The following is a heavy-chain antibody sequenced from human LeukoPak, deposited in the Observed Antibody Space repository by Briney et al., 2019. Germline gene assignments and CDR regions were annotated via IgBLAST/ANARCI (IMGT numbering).Heavy chain of an antibody. Sequence: GGSLRLSCAASGFTFSSYGMHWVRQAPGKGLEWVAFIRYDGSNKYYADSVKGRFTISRDNSKNTLYLRMNSLRAEDTAVYYCAKGIIEVVVPAAISYWGQGTLVTVSS. J-gene: IGHJ4*02. D-gene: IGHD2-2*02. V-gene: IGHV3-30*02. CDR1: GFTFSSYG. CDR3: AKGIIEVVVPAAISY. CDR2: IRYDGSNK.